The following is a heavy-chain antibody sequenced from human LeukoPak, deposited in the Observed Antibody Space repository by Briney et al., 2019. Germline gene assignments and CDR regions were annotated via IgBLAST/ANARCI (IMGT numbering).Heavy chain of an antibody. CDR1: GFTFRDYA. CDR3: GRDPGYSSAWYGADS. Sequence: GRSLRLSCAASGFTFRDYAMHWVLQAPGKGLEWMGLISDDGDDKYYADSVKGRVSFSRDNSKNTLYLQLNSLRAEDTALYYCGRDPGYSSAWYGADSWGPGTLVTVSS. V-gene: IGHV3-30*04. CDR2: ISDDGDDK. D-gene: IGHD6-13*01. J-gene: IGHJ4*02.